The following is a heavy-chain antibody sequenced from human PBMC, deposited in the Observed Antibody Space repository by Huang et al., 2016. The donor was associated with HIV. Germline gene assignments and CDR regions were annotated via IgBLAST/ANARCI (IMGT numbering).Heavy chain of an antibody. CDR2: MNPNSGNT. J-gene: IGHJ4*02. Sequence: QVQLVQSGAEVKKPGASVKVSCKASGYTFSNYDINWVRQAPGQGLEWMGWMNPNSGNTGYARKCQGRVTKTRSTSISTAYMELSRLRFEDTAVYYCATLPPVNYGRSGGRVRDYWGQGSLVTVSS. V-gene: IGHV1-8*01. CDR3: ATLPPVNYGRSGGRVRDY. CDR1: GYTFSNYD. D-gene: IGHD2-15*01.